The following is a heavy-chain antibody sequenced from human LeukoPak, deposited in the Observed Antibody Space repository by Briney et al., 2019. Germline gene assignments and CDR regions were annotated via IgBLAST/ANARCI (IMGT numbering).Heavy chain of an antibody. V-gene: IGHV1-18*01. D-gene: IGHD3-10*01. J-gene: IGHJ4*02. CDR1: GYTFTSYG. CDR3: ARESGSGSYRLRDYFDY. CDR2: ISAYNGNT. Sequence: ASVKVSCKASGYTFTSYGISWVRQAPGQGLEWMGWISAYNGNTNYAQKLQGRVTMTTDTSTSTAYMELRSLRSDDTAVYYCARESGSGSYRLRDYFDYWGQGTLVTVSS.